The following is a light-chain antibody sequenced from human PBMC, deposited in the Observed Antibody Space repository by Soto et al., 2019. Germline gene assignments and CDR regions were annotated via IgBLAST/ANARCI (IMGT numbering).Light chain of an antibody. J-gene: IGLJ1*01. CDR1: SSDVGGYDY. V-gene: IGLV2-14*01. CDR3: ISYASINTYV. Sequence: QSALTQPASVSGSPGQSITISCTGTSSDVGGYDYVSWYQQHPGKAPKLMIYDVTNRPSGVSNRFSGSKSGNTASLTISGLQAEDEAAYYCISYASINTYVFGTGTQLTVL. CDR2: DVT.